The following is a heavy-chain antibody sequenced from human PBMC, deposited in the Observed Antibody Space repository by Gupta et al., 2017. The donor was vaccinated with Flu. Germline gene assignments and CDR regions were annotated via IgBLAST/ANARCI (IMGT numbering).Heavy chain of an antibody. CDR1: GFAFSGSA. J-gene: IGHJ5*02. Sequence: EVQLVESGGGLVQPGGSLKLSCAASGFAFSGSAMHCGRQASGKGLEWVGRIRSKANSDATAYAASVKGRFTISREDSKNTAYLQMNSLKTEDTAVYYCTRHLVTGEFDPWDQGTLVTVSS. D-gene: IGHD2-21*02. V-gene: IGHV3-73*02. CDR2: IRSKANSDAT. CDR3: TRHLVTGEFDP.